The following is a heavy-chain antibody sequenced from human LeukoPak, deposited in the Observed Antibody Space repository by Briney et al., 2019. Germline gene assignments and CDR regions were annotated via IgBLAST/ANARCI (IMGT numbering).Heavy chain of an antibody. D-gene: IGHD3-10*01. Sequence: PVGSLRLSCAASGFTLCSYAMRGVRQAPGGGLEWVAVISNDGSNQYYADSVKGRFTIYRDHSKNTLYLQMNSLRAEDTAVYYCAREGRITMVRDVDWFDPWGQGTLVTVSS. CDR1: GFTLCSYA. CDR2: ISNDGSNQ. J-gene: IGHJ5*02. V-gene: IGHV3-30-3*01. CDR3: AREGRITMVRDVDWFDP.